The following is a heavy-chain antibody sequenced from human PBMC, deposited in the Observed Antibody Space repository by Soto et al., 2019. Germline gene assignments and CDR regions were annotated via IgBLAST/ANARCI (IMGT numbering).Heavy chain of an antibody. D-gene: IGHD5-18*01. V-gene: IGHV3-23*01. CDR2: ISGSGGGT. Sequence: PGGSLRLSCAASGFTFSSYAMSWVRQAPGKGLEWVSAISGSGGGTNYADSGKGRFTISRDNSKNTLYLQMNSLRAEDTAVYYCAKDSRGYSYGLWGQGTLVTVSS. CDR1: GFTFSSYA. J-gene: IGHJ4*02. CDR3: AKDSRGYSYGL.